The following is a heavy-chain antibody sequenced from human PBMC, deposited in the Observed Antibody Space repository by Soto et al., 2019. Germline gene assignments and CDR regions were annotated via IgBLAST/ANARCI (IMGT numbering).Heavy chain of an antibody. CDR3: ARQGDMAATPADAFDI. J-gene: IGHJ3*02. CDR2: IDPSDSYT. Sequence: PGESLKISCKGSGYSFTSYWISWVRQMPGKGLEWMGRIDPSDSYTNYSPSFQGQVTISVDKSITTAYLQWNSLEASDTAMYFCARQGDMAATPADAFDIWGQGTMVTVSS. CDR1: GYSFTSYW. V-gene: IGHV5-10-1*04. D-gene: IGHD3-16*01.